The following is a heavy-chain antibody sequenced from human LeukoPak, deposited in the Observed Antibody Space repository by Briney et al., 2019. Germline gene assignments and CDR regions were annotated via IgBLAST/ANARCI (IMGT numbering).Heavy chain of an antibody. V-gene: IGHV3-43*01. CDR2: ITWDGQNI. CDR3: SKGDDRYGFDY. CDR1: GFTFEDFT. D-gene: IGHD5-18*01. Sequence: GGSLRLPCAASGFTFEDFTMHWVRQAPGKALEWVSLITWDGQNIEYQDSVKGRFTISRDNSENSLYLQMKSLKTEDTALYFCSKGDDRYGFDYWGQGTLVTVSS. J-gene: IGHJ4*02.